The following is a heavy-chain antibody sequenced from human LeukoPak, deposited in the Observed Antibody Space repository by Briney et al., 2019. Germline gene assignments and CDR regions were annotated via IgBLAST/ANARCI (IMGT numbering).Heavy chain of an antibody. CDR3: ARTITMVRGVMLDAFDI. D-gene: IGHD3-10*01. V-gene: IGHV4-4*07. Sequence: PSETMSLTCSVSDDSITMYYWTWIRQPAGKGLEWIGRIYTSGSTNYNPSLKSRVTMSVDTSKNQFSLKLSSVTAADTAVYYCARTITMVRGVMLDAFDIRGQGTMVTVSS. J-gene: IGHJ3*02. CDR1: DDSITMYY. CDR2: IYTSGST.